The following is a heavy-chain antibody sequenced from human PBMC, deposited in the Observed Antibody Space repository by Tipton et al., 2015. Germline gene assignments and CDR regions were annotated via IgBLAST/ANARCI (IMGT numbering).Heavy chain of an antibody. CDR2: ISSSNTYI. Sequence: SLRLSCAASGFTFSSYSMNWVRQSPGKGLEWVSSISSSNTYINYADSVKGRFTISRDNAKNSLYLQMYSLRAEDTAVYYCARQSGSYRWFDPWGQGTLVTVSS. CDR1: GFTFSSYS. J-gene: IGHJ5*02. V-gene: IGHV3-21*04. D-gene: IGHD1-26*01. CDR3: ARQSGSYRWFDP.